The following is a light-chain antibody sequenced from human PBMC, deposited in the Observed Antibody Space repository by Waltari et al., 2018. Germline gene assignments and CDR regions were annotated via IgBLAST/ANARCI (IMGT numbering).Light chain of an antibody. CDR3: QHYVRLPAT. V-gene: IGKV3-20*01. CDR1: QSVGRS. Sequence: EIVLTQPPGILSLSPGEGFTLSCRASQSVGRSLAWYQQKPGQAPRLLIYGASSRATGIPDRFSGGGSGTDFRLTISRLEPEDFAVYYCQHYVRLPATFGQGTKVEIK. CDR2: GAS. J-gene: IGKJ1*01.